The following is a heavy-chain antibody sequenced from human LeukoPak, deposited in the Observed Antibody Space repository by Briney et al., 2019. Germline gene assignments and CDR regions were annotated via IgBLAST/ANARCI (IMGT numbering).Heavy chain of an antibody. Sequence: SETLSLTCTVSGVSISSGSYYWSWIRQPAGKGLEWIGRVYTSGSTNYNPSLKSRVTISVDTSKNQFSLKLSSVTAADTAVYYCARDRYDFWSGYPWFDPWGQGTLVTVSS. J-gene: IGHJ5*02. CDR2: VYTSGST. V-gene: IGHV4-61*02. CDR1: GVSISSGSYY. D-gene: IGHD3-3*01. CDR3: ARDRYDFWSGYPWFDP.